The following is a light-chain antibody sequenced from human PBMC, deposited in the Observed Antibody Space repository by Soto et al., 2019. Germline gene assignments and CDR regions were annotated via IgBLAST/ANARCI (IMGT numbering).Light chain of an antibody. V-gene: IGKV1-5*03. J-gene: IGKJ2*01. CDR1: QSISSW. Sequence: DIQMTQSPSTLSASVGDRVTITCRASQSISSWLAWYQQKPGKAPKLLIYKASSLESGVPSRFSGSGSGTEFTLTISSLQPDDFATYYCQQYNKRPPYTFGQGTKVDIK. CDR3: QQYNKRPPYT. CDR2: KAS.